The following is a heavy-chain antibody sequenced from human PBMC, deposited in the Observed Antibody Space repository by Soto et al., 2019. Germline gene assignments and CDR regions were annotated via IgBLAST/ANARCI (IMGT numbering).Heavy chain of an antibody. Sequence: PGGSLRLPCAASGFTFSSYAMIWVCQARGRGVVWVSAISGSGERTYHADSVKGRFTISRDNSKNTLYPQRNSPRAEDTAVYYCANEPPVILWFGDSVFWGQATLVTVSS. V-gene: IGHV3-23*01. CDR3: ANEPPVILWFGDSVF. J-gene: IGHJ4*02. D-gene: IGHD3-10*01. CDR2: ISGSGERT. CDR1: GFTFSSYA.